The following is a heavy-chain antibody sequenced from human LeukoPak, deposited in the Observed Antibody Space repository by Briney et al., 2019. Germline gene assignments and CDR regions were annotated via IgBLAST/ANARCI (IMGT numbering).Heavy chain of an antibody. CDR3: AKGRSCTNGVCYSWFPEI. CDR2: ISGRGGIT. Sequence: PGGSRRLSCAGPGFTFSTYAMSRVRQAPGKGLESVSAISGRGGITYLADSVKGRFTISRDNSKNTLYLQMNSLRAEDTAVYYCAKGRSCTNGVCYSWFPEIWGQGTMVTVSS. J-gene: IGHJ3*02. V-gene: IGHV3-23*01. CDR1: GFTFSTYA. D-gene: IGHD2-8*01.